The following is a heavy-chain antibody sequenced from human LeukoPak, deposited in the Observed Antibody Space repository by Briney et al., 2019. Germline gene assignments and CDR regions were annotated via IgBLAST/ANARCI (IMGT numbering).Heavy chain of an antibody. J-gene: IGHJ3*02. Sequence: SETLSLTCTVSGGSISSSSYYWGWIRQPPGKGLEWIGSLYYSGSTYYNPSLKSRVTISVDTSKNQFSLKLSSVTAADTAVHYCARYLRNCGGDCPTHDAFDIWGQGTMVTVSS. CDR1: GGSISSSSYY. CDR2: LYYSGST. V-gene: IGHV4-39*01. D-gene: IGHD2-21*02. CDR3: ARYLRNCGGDCPTHDAFDI.